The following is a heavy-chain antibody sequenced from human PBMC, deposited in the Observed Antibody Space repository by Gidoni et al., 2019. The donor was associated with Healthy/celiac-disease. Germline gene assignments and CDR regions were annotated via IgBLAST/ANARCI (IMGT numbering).Heavy chain of an antibody. CDR3: AAGFVYSSSPYYFDY. Sequence: QVQLQESGPGLVKPAETLSLTGTVSGGSISSYYWSWIRQPPGKGLEWIGYIYYSGSTNYNPSLKSRVTISVDTSKNQFSLKLSSVTAADTAVYYCAAGFVYSSSPYYFDYWGQGTLVTVSS. CDR1: GGSISSYY. V-gene: IGHV4-59*01. D-gene: IGHD6-6*01. CDR2: IYYSGST. J-gene: IGHJ4*02.